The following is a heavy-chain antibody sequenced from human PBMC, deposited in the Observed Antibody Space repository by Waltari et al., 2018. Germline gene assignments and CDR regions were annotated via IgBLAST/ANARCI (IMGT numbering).Heavy chain of an antibody. CDR3: AASTNVLRFLEWLPHVDY. D-gene: IGHD3-3*01. CDR2: INAGNGIT. Sequence: QVQLVQSGAEVKKPGASVKVSCKASGYTFTSYAMHWVRQAPGQRVEWMGWINAGNGITKNAQKFQGRVTITRETSASTAYMGLSSLRAEDTAVYYCAASTNVLRFLEWLPHVDYWGQGTLVTVSS. V-gene: IGHV1-3*01. J-gene: IGHJ4*02. CDR1: GYTFTSYA.